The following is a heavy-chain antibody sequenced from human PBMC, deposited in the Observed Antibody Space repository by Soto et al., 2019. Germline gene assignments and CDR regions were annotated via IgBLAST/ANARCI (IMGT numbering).Heavy chain of an antibody. V-gene: IGHV4-31*03. CDR1: GASISSAAYY. J-gene: IGHJ4*01. CDR2: ISYSGYT. CDR3: ARGTTNSWRSYRFSYFDS. Sequence: SETLSLTCTVSGASISSAAYYWSWIRQRPGEGLEWIGFISYSGYTFQNPSLKSRLLLSVATSKNQFSLELSFVTAADTAVYYCARGTTNSWRSYRFSYFDSWGPGSLVTVSS. D-gene: IGHD3-16*02.